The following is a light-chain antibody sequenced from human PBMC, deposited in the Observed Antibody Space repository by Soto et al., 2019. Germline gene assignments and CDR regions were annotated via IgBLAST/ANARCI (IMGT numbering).Light chain of an antibody. J-gene: IGKJ1*01. Sequence: DXXMTQSXSTLSASVGDRVTITCRASQSVDTCLAWYQQKPGKAPHLLIYKASSLETGVPSRFSGSGSVTEFTLTISSLQPNDFATYYCQQFYRYPWTFGQGTKVEIK. V-gene: IGKV1-5*03. CDR3: QQFYRYPWT. CDR1: QSVDTC. CDR2: KAS.